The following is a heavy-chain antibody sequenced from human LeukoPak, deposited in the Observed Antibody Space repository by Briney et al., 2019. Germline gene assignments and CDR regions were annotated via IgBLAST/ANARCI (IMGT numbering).Heavy chain of an antibody. CDR2: ISAYNGNT. CDR1: GYTFTSYG. Sequence: ASVKVSCKASGYTFTSYGISWVRQAPGQGLEWMGWISAYNGNTNYAQKLQGRVTMTTDTSTSTAYMELRSPRSDDTAVYYCARAEGLWFGESHLYYYYYGMDVWGQGTTVTVSS. D-gene: IGHD3-10*01. CDR3: ARAEGLWFGESHLYYYYYGMDV. J-gene: IGHJ6*02. V-gene: IGHV1-18*01.